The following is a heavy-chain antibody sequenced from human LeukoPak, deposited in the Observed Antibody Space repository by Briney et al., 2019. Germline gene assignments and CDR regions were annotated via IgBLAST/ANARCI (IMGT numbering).Heavy chain of an antibody. Sequence: GGSLTLSCAASGFTFSNYAMSWVRRAPGEGLEWISSISRSGDVKYYADSVKGRFTISRDNYKKFPYLQMNSLRAEDAAVYYCTNGWGKDTAWGQGTLVTVS. V-gene: IGHV3-23*01. D-gene: IGHD2-8*02. CDR1: GFTFSNYA. CDR2: ISRSGDVK. J-gene: IGHJ5*02. CDR3: TNGWGKDTA.